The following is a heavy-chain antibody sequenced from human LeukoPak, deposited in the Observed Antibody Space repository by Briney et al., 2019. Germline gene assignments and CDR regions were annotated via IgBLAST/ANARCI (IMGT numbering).Heavy chain of an antibody. V-gene: IGHV4-61*02. CDR1: DDSISGGNYY. CDR3: ARVFCPPVIHYDSSDYIGGAFYS. Sequence: KSSQTLSLTCTVSDDSISGGNYYWSWIRQPAGKALEWIGRIYSSGSTNYNASLKSRVTISVDTSKKQFSLRLSSVTAADTAVYYCARVFCPPVIHYDSSDYIGGAFYSWGQGTMVTVSS. CDR2: IYSSGST. J-gene: IGHJ3*02. D-gene: IGHD3-22*01.